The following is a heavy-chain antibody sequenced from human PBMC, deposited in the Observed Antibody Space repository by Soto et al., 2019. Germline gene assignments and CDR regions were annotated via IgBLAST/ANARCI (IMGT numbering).Heavy chain of an antibody. V-gene: IGHV3-23*01. D-gene: IGHD6-19*01. CDR1: GFTLSNYA. J-gene: IGHJ6*02. CDR3: AEFKAYTSGWGKYYYYYAMDV. Sequence: GGSLRLSCAASGFTLSNYAMSWVRQXPGXXXXXXSAISGSDGSTYYADSVKGRFTISRDNSKNTLYLQMNSLRAEDTALYYCAEFKAYTSGWGKYYYYYAMDVWGQGTTVTVS. CDR2: ISGSDGST.